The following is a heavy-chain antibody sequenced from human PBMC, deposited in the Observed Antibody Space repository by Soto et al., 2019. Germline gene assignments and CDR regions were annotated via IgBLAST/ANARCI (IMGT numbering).Heavy chain of an antibody. CDR2: ISVSVGST. D-gene: IGHD2-21*02. CDR1: GFPFAPST. CDR3: AKRDVPHSTSNAYFYDH. Sequence: DVQLSESGGDLVRPGGSLRLSCGVSGFPFAPSTMSWVRQAPGKGLEWVSTISVSVGSTYSADSVQGRFTVSSDISDNTLFLRMTSLTADDTAVYFCAKRDVPHSTSNAYFYDHWGRGVLVTVSS. J-gene: IGHJ4*02. V-gene: IGHV3-23*01.